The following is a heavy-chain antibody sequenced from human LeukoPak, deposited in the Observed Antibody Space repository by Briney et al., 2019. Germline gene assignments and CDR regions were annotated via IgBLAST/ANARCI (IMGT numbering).Heavy chain of an antibody. D-gene: IGHD6-6*01. Sequence: GASVKVSCKASGGTFSSYAISWVRQAPGQGLEWMGGIIPIFGTANYAQKFQGRVTITADESTSTAYMELSSLRSGDTAVYYCAREYSSSTYYYYYGMDVWGQGTTVTVSS. CDR2: IIPIFGTA. V-gene: IGHV1-69*13. J-gene: IGHJ6*02. CDR3: AREYSSSTYYYYYGMDV. CDR1: GGTFSSYA.